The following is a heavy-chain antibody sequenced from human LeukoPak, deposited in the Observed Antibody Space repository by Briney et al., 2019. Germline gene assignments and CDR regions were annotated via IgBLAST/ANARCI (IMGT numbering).Heavy chain of an antibody. CDR2: ISASAGTT. D-gene: IGHD4-17*01. CDR3: AKGNGDLNYFDY. J-gene: IGHJ4*02. CDR1: GFTFSHYA. V-gene: IGHV3-23*01. Sequence: GGSLRLSCAASGFTFSHYAMNWVRQAPGKGLEWVSSISASAGTTYYAGSVRGRFTISRDNSRNTLYLQMNSLRAEDTAVFYRAKGNGDLNYFDYWGQGTLVTVSS.